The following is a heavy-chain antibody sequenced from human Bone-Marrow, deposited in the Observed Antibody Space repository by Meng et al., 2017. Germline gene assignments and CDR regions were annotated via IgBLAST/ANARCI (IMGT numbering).Heavy chain of an antibody. D-gene: IGHD2-2*01. V-gene: IGHV1-69*05. CDR1: GGTFSSYA. J-gene: IGHJ4*02. Sequence: SVKVSCKASGGTFSSYAISWVRQAPGQGLEWMGGIIPIFGTANYAQKFQGRVTITTDESTSTAYIELSSLRSEDTAVYYCARDPGYCSSTSCYAGGYFFDYWGQGTLVTVSS. CDR3: ARDPGYCSSTSCYAGGYFFDY. CDR2: IIPIFGTA.